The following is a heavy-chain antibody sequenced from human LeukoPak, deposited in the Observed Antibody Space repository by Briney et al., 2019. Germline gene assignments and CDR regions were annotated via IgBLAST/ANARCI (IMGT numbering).Heavy chain of an antibody. CDR3: ARVQVSYYYGMDV. V-gene: IGHV4-4*02. Sequence: SETLSLTCAVSGGSISSSNWWSWVRQPPGRGLEWIGEIYHSGSTNYNPSLKSRVTISVDKSKNQFSLKLSSVTAADTAVYYCARVQVSYYYGMDVWGKGTTVTVSS. CDR2: IYHSGST. D-gene: IGHD5-18*01. J-gene: IGHJ6*04. CDR1: GGSISSSNW.